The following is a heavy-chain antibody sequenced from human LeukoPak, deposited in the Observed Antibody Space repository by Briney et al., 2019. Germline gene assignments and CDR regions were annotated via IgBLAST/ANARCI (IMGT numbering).Heavy chain of an antibody. CDR2: IYYSGST. D-gene: IGHD3-22*01. Sequence: PSETLSLTCTVSGGSISSYYWSWLRQPPGKGLEWIGYIYYSGSTNYNPSLKSRVTISVDTSKNQFSLKLSSVTAADTAVYYCARDKGYYDSSGYEVPGAFDIWGQGTMVTVSS. CDR3: ARDKGYYDSSGYEVPGAFDI. V-gene: IGHV4-59*01. CDR1: GGSISSYY. J-gene: IGHJ3*02.